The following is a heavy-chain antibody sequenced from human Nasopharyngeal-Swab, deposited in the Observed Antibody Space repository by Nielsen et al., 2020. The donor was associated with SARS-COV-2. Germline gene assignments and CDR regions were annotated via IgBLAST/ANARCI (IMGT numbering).Heavy chain of an antibody. J-gene: IGHJ4*02. CDR2: IYYSGST. Sequence: WIRQPPGKRLEWIGYIYYSGSTNYNPSLKSRVTISVDTSKNQFSLKLSSVTAADTAVYYCARGLEGYSSSWYVDYWGQGTLVTVSS. CDR3: ARGLEGYSSSWYVDY. D-gene: IGHD6-13*01. V-gene: IGHV4-59*01.